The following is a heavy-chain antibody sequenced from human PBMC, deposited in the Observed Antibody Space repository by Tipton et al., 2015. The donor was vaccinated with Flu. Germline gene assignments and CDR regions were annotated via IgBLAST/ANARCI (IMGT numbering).Heavy chain of an antibody. CDR3: ARVDLKIVFGGVIVNWFDP. CDR2: IYYSGST. J-gene: IGHJ5*02. V-gene: IGHV4-59*01. CDR1: GGSMNSYY. D-gene: IGHD3-16*02. Sequence: TLSLTCTVSGGSMNSYYWSWIRQPPGKGLEWIGYIYYSGSTNYNPSLKSRVTISVDTSKNQFSLKLSSVTAADTAVYYCARVDLKIVFGGVIVNWFDPWGQGTLVTVSS.